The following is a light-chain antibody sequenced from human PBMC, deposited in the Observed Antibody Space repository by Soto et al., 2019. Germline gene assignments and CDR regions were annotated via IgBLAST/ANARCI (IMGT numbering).Light chain of an antibody. CDR1: YSNIGSNF. Sequence: QSVVTQPPSASATPGQTVTISCSGRYSNIGSNFVSWYQRLPGTAPKLLIYSINQRPSGVPDRFSGSKSGPSASLTISGLQSEDEADYFCSSWDDSLDGPVFGGGTKLTVL. CDR3: SSWDDSLDGPV. V-gene: IGLV1-44*01. CDR2: SIN. J-gene: IGLJ3*02.